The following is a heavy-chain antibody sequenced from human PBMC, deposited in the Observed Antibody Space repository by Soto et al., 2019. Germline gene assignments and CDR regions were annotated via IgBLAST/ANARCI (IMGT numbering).Heavy chain of an antibody. V-gene: IGHV1-69*01. CDR2: IIPIFGTA. D-gene: IGHD2-21*02. J-gene: IGHJ5*02. CDR3: ARSLAYCGGDCYTNWFEP. Sequence: QVQLVQSGAEVKKPGSSVKVSCKASGGTFSSYAISWVRQAPGQGLEWMGGIIPIFGTANYAQKFQGRVTITADESTSTAYTELSSMRSEDTAVYYCARSLAYCGGDCYTNWFEPWGQGTLVTVSS. CDR1: GGTFSSYA.